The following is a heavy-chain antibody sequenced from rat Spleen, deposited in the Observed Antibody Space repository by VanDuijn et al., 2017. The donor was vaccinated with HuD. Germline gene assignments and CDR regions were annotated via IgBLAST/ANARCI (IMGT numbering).Heavy chain of an antibody. CDR3: ARPSYGYPFAY. D-gene: IGHD1-7*01. V-gene: IGHV5-25*01. J-gene: IGHJ3*01. CDR1: IFTLSNYY. Sequence: EVQMVESGGGLVKPGRSLKLSCAASIFTLSNYYMAWVRQAPTKGLEWVASISPSGGSTYYPDSVKGRFTISRDNAKNTLYLQMDSLRSEDTATYYCARPSYGYPFAYWGQGTLVTVSS. CDR2: ISPSGGST.